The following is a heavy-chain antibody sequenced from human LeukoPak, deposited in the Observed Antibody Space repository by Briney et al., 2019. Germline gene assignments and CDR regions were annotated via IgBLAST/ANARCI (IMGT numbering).Heavy chain of an antibody. CDR1: GGSVSCGSYY. J-gene: IGHJ4*02. V-gene: IGHV4-61*01. Sequence: SETLSLTCTVSGGSVSCGSYYWSWIRQPPGKGLEWIGYIYYSGSTNYNPSLKSRVTISVDTSKNQFSLKLSSVTAADTAVYYRARGRRYFDYWGQGTQVTVSS. CDR2: IYYSGST. CDR3: ARGRRYFDY.